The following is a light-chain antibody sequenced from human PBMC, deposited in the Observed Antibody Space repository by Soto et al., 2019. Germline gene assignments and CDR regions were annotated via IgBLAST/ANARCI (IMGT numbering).Light chain of an antibody. J-gene: IGLJ1*01. CDR2: NNN. V-gene: IGLV1-44*01. CDR3: AAWDDSLNGVV. CDR1: SSNIESNT. Sequence: QSVLTRPPSASGTPGQRVTISCSGSSSNIESNTVNLYQQLPGTAPKLLIYNNNQRPSAVPDRFSGSKSGTSASLAISGLQSEDEVDYYCAAWDDSLNGVVFGTGTKLTFL.